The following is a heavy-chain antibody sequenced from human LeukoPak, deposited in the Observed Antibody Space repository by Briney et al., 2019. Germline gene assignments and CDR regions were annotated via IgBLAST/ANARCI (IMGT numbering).Heavy chain of an antibody. CDR3: APGIAVAGRNRRAPN. CDR2: INHSGST. J-gene: IGHJ4*02. Sequence: GSLRLSCAASGFTFSSYNMKWVRQPPGKGLEWIGEINHSGSTNYNPSLKSRVTISVDTSKNQFSLKLSSVTAADTAVYYCAPGIAVAGRNRRAPNWGQGTLVTVS. V-gene: IGHV4-34*08. D-gene: IGHD6-19*01. CDR1: GFTFSSYN.